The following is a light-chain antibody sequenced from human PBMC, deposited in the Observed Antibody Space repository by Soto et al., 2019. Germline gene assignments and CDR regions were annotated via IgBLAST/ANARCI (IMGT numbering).Light chain of an antibody. CDR1: ESVSDF. CDR2: GAS. CDR3: QQSYSPPYT. J-gene: IGKJ2*01. Sequence: DIQITQSPSSLSASVGDRVTITCRASESVSDFLNWYQQIPGRAPEVLIYGASTLQSGITSRFSGSGSGTQFTLTINNLQPEDFGLYYCQQSYSPPYTFGQGTRLEIK. V-gene: IGKV1-39*01.